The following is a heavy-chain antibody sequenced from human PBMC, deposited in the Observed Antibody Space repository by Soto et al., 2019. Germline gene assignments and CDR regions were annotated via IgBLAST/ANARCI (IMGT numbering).Heavy chain of an antibody. Sequence: GGSLRLSCTASGFTFSTYSMHWVRLAPDKGLEWVAAISYDGSGESYAGSVRGRFSISRDNSKNTLYLQMNSLRAEDTAVYYCARGLVVVVAAPWYFDLWGRGTLVTVSS. CDR1: GFTFSTYS. CDR2: ISYDGSGE. V-gene: IGHV3-30*14. D-gene: IGHD2-15*01. CDR3: ARGLVVVVAAPWYFDL. J-gene: IGHJ2*01.